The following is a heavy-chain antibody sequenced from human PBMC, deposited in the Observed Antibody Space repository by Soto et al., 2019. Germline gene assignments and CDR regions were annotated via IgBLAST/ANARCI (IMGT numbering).Heavy chain of an antibody. Sequence: PGGSLRLSCAASGFTFSSYAMSWVRQAPGKGLEWVSAISGSGGSTYYADSVKGRFTISRDNSKNTLYLQMNSLRAEDTAVYYWAKARALYRFGESNYWGQGTLVTVSS. D-gene: IGHD3-10*01. CDR3: AKARALYRFGESNY. V-gene: IGHV3-23*01. J-gene: IGHJ4*02. CDR2: ISGSGGST. CDR1: GFTFSSYA.